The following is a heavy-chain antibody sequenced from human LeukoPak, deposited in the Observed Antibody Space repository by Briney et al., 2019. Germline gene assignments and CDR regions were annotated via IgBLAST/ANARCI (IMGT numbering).Heavy chain of an antibody. Sequence: ASVKVSCKASGYTFTSYSISWVRQAPGQGLEWMGWISAYNGNTNYAQKLQGRVTMTTDTSTSTAYMELRSLRSDDTAVYYCARGIAVAGTALRRRQTTNQGSFDYWGQGTLVTVSS. CDR1: GYTFTSYS. CDR3: ARGIAVAGTALRRRQTTNQGSFDY. V-gene: IGHV1-18*01. D-gene: IGHD6-19*01. J-gene: IGHJ4*02. CDR2: ISAYNGNT.